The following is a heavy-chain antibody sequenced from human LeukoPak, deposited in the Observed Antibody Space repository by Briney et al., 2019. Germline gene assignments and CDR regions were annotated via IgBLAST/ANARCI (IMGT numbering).Heavy chain of an antibody. CDR1: GFSFSTGGVG. D-gene: IGHD2-15*01. CDR3: AHRHRGVASDI. Sequence: SGSTLVNPTQTLRLTCTFSGFSFSTGGVGVGWIRQPPGKALEWLGVIYENDEKLYSSSLQNRLSITKDTSKNQVVLTMANMDPVDTATYYCAHRHRGVASDIWGQGTMVTVSS. V-gene: IGHV2-5*01. CDR2: IYENDEK. J-gene: IGHJ3*02.